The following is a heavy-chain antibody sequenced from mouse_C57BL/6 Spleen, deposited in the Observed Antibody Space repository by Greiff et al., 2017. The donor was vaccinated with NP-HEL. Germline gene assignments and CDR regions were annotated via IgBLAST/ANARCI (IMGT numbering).Heavy chain of an antibody. CDR2: IYPGGGYT. Sequence: QVQLQQSGAELVRPGTSVKMSCKASGYTFTNYWIGWAKQRPGHGLEWIGDIYPGGGYTNYNEKFKGKATLTADKSSSTAYMQFSSLTSEDSAIYYCARNYCGRSYGWYFDVWGTGTTVTVSS. V-gene: IGHV1-63*01. J-gene: IGHJ1*03. CDR3: ARNYCGRSYGWYFDV. D-gene: IGHD1-1*01. CDR1: GYTFTNYW.